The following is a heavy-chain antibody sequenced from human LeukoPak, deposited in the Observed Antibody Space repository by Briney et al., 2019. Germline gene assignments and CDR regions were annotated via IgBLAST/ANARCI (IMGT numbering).Heavy chain of an antibody. D-gene: IGHD1-26*01. CDR2: IGGSGAST. CDR3: ANTYVYSGPIAGHFDY. J-gene: IGHJ4*02. V-gene: IGHV3-23*01. Sequence: GGSLRLSCAASRFTFTNYAMNWVRQAPGKGLEWVSTIGGSGASTHYADSVQGRFTISRDNSKNTLYLQMNSLRAEDTAVYYCANTYVYSGPIAGHFDYWGQGTLVTVSS. CDR1: RFTFTNYA.